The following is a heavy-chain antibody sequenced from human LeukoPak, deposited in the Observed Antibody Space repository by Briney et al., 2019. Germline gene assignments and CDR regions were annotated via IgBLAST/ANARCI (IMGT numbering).Heavy chain of an antibody. Sequence: GGSLRLSCAASGFTFTTYGMQWVRQAPGKGLEWVAFIQNDVIDKFYADSVKGRFTISRDNSRNTLYLQMNSLRAEDTAVYYCAKERKLLPFDCWGQGTLVTVSS. J-gene: IGHJ4*02. CDR3: AKERKLLPFDC. D-gene: IGHD4-23*01. CDR1: GFTFTTYG. CDR2: IQNDVIDK. V-gene: IGHV3-30*02.